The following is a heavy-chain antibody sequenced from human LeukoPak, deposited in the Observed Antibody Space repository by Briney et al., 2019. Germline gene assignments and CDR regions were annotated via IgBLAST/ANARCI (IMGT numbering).Heavy chain of an antibody. CDR3: ARGHGTSWFPFDS. D-gene: IGHD6-13*01. CDR2: ISDDDTTI. V-gene: IGHV3-48*03. J-gene: IGHJ4*02. CDR1: GFSFSSYQ. Sequence: PGGSLPLSCTGSGFSFSSYQMNWVRQAPGKGLEWVSHISDDDTTIYYAGSVKGRFTISRDDAKSFLYLEMKSVRAEDTAIYYCARGHGTSWFPFDSWGQGTLVTVSS.